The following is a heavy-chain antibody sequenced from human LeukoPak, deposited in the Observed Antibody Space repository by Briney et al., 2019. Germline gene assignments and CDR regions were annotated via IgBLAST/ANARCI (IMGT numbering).Heavy chain of an antibody. D-gene: IGHD2-2*01. Sequence: GASVKVSCKASGYTFTSYDINWVRQATGQGLEWMGWMNPNSGNTGYAQKFQGRVTITRNTSISTAYMELSSLRSEDTAVYYCASSPAGYYYYYMDVWGKGITVTVSS. CDR2: MNPNSGNT. CDR1: GYTFTSYD. V-gene: IGHV1-8*03. J-gene: IGHJ6*03. CDR3: ASSPAGYYYYYMDV.